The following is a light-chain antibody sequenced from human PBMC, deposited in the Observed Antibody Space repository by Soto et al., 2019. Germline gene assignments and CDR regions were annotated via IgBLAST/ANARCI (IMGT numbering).Light chain of an antibody. J-gene: IGLJ2*01. CDR3: ETWDTNVVV. CDR1: SGHSTYI. V-gene: IGLV4-60*02. Sequence: QAVVTQSSSASASLGSSVKLTCTLSSGHSTYIIAWHQQQPGKAPRYLMKLEGSGSYNKGXGIPDRFSGSSSGADRYLTISNLQFEDEADYYCETWDTNVVVFGGGTKLTVL. CDR2: LEGSGSY.